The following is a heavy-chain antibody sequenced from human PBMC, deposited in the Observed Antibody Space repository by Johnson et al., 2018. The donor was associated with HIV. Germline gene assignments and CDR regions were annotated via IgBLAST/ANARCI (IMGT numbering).Heavy chain of an antibody. J-gene: IGHJ3*01. Sequence: VQLVESGGGVVQPGRSLRLSCAASGFTFSSYAMHWVRQAPGKGLEWVSVISGSDGSTYYAGSVKGRFTISRDNSKNTLYLKMHSLRGEDTAIYYCASLSDDAFDFWGQGTMVIVSS. CDR1: GFTFSSYA. CDR2: ISGSDGST. V-gene: IGHV3-23*04. CDR3: ASLSDDAFDF.